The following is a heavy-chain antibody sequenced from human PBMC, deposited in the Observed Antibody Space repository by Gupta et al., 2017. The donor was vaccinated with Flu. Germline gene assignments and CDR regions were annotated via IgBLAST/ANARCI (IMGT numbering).Heavy chain of an antibody. V-gene: IGHV3-66*02. Sequence: EVQLVESGGGLVQPGGSLRLSCAASGFTVSSNYMSWVRQAPGKGLEWVSVIYSGGSTYYADSVKGRFTISRDNSKNTLYLQMNSLRAEDTAVYYCATMIVPKDNDAFDIWGQGTMVTVSS. CDR2: IYSGGST. CDR3: ATMIVPKDNDAFDI. CDR1: GFTVSSNY. J-gene: IGHJ3*02. D-gene: IGHD3-22*01.